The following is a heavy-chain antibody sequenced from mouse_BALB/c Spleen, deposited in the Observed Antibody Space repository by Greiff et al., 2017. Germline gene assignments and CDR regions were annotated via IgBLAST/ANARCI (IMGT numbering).Heavy chain of an antibody. D-gene: IGHD1-1*01. CDR3: ARWASTTVVAGDY. Sequence: EVKLMESGAELVRPGALVKLSCKASGFNIKDYYMHWVKQRPEQGLEWIGWIDPENGNTIYDPKFQGKASITADTSSNTAYLQLSSLTSEDTAVYYCARWASTTVVAGDYWGQGTTLTVSS. CDR2: IDPENGNT. J-gene: IGHJ2*01. CDR1: GFNIKDYY. V-gene: IGHV14-1*02.